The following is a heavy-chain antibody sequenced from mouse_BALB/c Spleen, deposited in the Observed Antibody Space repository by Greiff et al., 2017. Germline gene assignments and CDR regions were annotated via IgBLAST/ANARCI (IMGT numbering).Heavy chain of an antibody. D-gene: IGHD4-1*01. CDR2: IDPENGDT. V-gene: IGHV14-4*02. CDR3: NAVGRGWFDY. J-gene: IGHJ3*01. CDR1: GFNIKDYY. Sequence: VQLQQSGAELVRSGASVKLSCTASGFNIKDYYMHWVKQRPEQGLEWIGWIDPENGDTEYAPKFQGKATMTADTSSNTAFLQLSSLTSEDTAVYYCNAVGRGWFDYWGQGTLVTVSA.